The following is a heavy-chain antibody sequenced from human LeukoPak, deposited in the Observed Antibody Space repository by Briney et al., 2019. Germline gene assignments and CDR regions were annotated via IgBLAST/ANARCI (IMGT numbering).Heavy chain of an antibody. CDR2: IYHSGST. D-gene: IGHD6-19*01. CDR1: GGSISSSNW. V-gene: IGHV4-4*02. CDR3: AREYTLYRSGWFLDY. Sequence: SETLFLTCAVSGGSISSSNWWSWVRQPPGKGLERIGEIYHSGSTNYNPSLKSRATISIDTSKNQFSLKVTSVTAADTAVYYCAREYTLYRSGWFLDYWGQGTVVAVSS. J-gene: IGHJ4*02.